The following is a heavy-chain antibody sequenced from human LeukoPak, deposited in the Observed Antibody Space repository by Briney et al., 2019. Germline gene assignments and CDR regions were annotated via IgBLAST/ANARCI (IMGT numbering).Heavy chain of an antibody. CDR3: ARGRGTKIVVVTQPYMDV. D-gene: IGHD3-22*01. J-gene: IGHJ6*03. V-gene: IGHV4-39*01. CDR2: IYYSGST. Sequence: SETLSLTCTVSGGSISSSSYYWGWIRQPPGKGLEWIGSIYYSGSTYYNPSLKSRVTISVDTSKNQFSLKLSSVTAADTAVYYCARGRGTKIVVVTQPYMDVWGKGTTVTVSS. CDR1: GGSISSSSYY.